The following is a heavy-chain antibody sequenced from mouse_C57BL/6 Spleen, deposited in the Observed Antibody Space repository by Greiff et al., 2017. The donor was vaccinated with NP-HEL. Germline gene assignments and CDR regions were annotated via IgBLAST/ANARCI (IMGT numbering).Heavy chain of an antibody. V-gene: IGHV5-16*01. CDR3: ARGGLRSWYFDV. Sequence: EVMLVESEGGLVQPGSSMKLSCTASGFTFSDYYMAWVRQVPEKGLEWVANINYDGSSTYYLDSLKSRFIISRDNAKNILYLQMSSLKSEDTATYYCARGGLRSWYFDVWGTGTTVTVSS. CDR2: INYDGSST. CDR1: GFTFSDYY. D-gene: IGHD1-1*01. J-gene: IGHJ1*03.